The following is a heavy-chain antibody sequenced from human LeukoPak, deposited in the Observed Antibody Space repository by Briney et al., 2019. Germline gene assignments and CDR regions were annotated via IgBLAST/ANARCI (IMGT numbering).Heavy chain of an antibody. V-gene: IGHV1-58*02. CDR2: IVVGSGDT. CDR3: AVSSGWYADYYYMDV. CDR1: GFTITASA. D-gene: IGHD6-19*01. Sequence: ASVNVSCTTSGFTITASAMQWVRQARGQRLEWIGWIVVGSGDTNYAQKFQERVTITRDMSTSTVYMELSSLRSEDTAVYYCAVSSGWYADYYYMDVCGKGTTVTVSS. J-gene: IGHJ6*03.